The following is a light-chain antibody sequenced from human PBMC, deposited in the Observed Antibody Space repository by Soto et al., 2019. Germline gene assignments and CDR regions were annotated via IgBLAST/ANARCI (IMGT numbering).Light chain of an antibody. Sequence: DIVLTRSPVTLSLSPGARATLSCRASQSVRTYLAWYQVKPGQAPRLLIYGASSRATGIPDRFSGSGSGTDFTLTINSLRPEDFASYYCQQSYSSSPITFGPGTRLAI. CDR2: GAS. CDR1: QSVRTY. CDR3: QQSYSSSPIT. J-gene: IGKJ5*01. V-gene: IGKV3-11*01.